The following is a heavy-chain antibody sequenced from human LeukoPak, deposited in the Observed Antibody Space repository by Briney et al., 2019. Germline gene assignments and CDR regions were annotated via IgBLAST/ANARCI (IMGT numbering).Heavy chain of an antibody. CDR3: ARDYSSSSRNWFDP. D-gene: IGHD6-13*01. J-gene: IGHJ5*02. V-gene: IGHV4-59*12. Sequence: SETLSLTCTVSGGSISSYYWSWIRQPPGKGLEWIGYIYYSGSTYYNPSLKSRVTISVDTSKNQFSLKLSSVTAADTAVYYCARDYSSSSRNWFDPWGQGTLVTVSS. CDR1: GGSISSYY. CDR2: IYYSGST.